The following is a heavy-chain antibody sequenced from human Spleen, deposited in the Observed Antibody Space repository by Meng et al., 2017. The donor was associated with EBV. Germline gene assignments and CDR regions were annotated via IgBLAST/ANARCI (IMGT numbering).Heavy chain of an antibody. CDR1: LCLSSSDDSL. V-gene: IGHV4-39*01. CDR2: IYNLDNT. D-gene: IGHD6-25*01. Sequence: ESHLVAVDPPEPPLHLSPASLCLSSSDDSLCSCIHWPPGKRLDEIGNIYNLDNTYYPPSLKSRVTISIDTSKSHFSLRLTTVTAADTAVYYCARQQGDSSDRWFDPWGQGTLVTVSS. J-gene: IGHJ5*02. CDR3: ARQQGDSSDRWFDP.